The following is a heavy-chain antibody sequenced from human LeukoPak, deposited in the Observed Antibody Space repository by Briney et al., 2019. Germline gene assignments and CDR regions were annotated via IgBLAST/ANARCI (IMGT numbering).Heavy chain of an antibody. D-gene: IGHD3-9*01. J-gene: IGHJ3*02. CDR2: IYTSGST. V-gene: IGHV4-4*07. CDR3: ARREFDILTGYYTTGFNDAFDI. CDR1: GGSISSYY. Sequence: SETLSLTCTVSGGSISSYYWSWIRQPAGKGLEWIGRIYTSGSTNYNPSLKSRVTMSVDTSKNQFSLKLSSVTAADTAVYYCARREFDILTGYYTTGFNDAFDIWGQGTMVTVSS.